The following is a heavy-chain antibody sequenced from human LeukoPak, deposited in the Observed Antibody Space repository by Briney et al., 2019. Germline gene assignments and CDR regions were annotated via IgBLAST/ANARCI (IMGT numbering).Heavy chain of an antibody. J-gene: IGHJ3*02. V-gene: IGHV3-73*01. Sequence: GGSLRLSCAASGFTFTGSATGKGLEWVGRIRSKPHSYATAYAASVKGRFTISRDDSKNTAYLQMNSLNTEDTAVYYCTRHGGRDFYDSTEDAFDIWGQGTMVTVSS. CDR3: TRHGGRDFYDSTEDAFDI. CDR2: IRSKPHSYAT. D-gene: IGHD3-22*01. CDR1: GFTFTGSA.